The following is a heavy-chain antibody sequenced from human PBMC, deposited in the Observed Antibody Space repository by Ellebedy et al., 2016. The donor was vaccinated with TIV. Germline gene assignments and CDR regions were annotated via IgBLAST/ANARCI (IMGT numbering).Heavy chain of an antibody. CDR3: ASRYGSGSHKSDY. CDR2: IIPIFGTA. J-gene: IGHJ4*02. V-gene: IGHV1-69*13. D-gene: IGHD3-10*01. CDR1: GYTFTSYG. Sequence: AASVKVSCKASGYTFTSYGISWVRQAPGQGLEWMGGIIPIFGTANYAQKFQGRVTITADESTSTAYMELSSLRSEDTAVYYCASRYGSGSHKSDYWGQGTLVTVSS.